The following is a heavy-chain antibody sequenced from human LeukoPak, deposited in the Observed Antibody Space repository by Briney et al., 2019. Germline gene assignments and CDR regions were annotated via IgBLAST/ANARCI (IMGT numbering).Heavy chain of an antibody. CDR1: GFNFTSYW. CDR2: IDPSDSYT. Sequence: GESLQISCKCSGFNFTSYWISWVRQMPGKGLEWMGRIDPSDSYTNYSPSFQGHVTISVDKSISTAYLQWSSLKASDTAMYYCARRLQRHFDYWGQGTLVTVSS. D-gene: IGHD2-15*01. CDR3: ARRLQRHFDY. J-gene: IGHJ4*02. V-gene: IGHV5-10-1*01.